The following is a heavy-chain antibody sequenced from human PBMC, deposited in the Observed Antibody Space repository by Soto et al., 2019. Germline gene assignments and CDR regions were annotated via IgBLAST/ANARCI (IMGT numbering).Heavy chain of an antibody. Sequence: GGSLRLSCAASGFKFSNYAMSWVRQAPGKGLEWVSLINATGGGTYYADSVKGRFTISRDNSHNTLYLQVHSLTAEDTAVCYCAKDRRAGGNSAFYFDFWGQGAQVTVSS. CDR1: GFKFSNYA. CDR3: AKDRRAGGNSAFYFDF. J-gene: IGHJ4*02. D-gene: IGHD3-16*01. CDR2: INATGGGT. V-gene: IGHV3-23*01.